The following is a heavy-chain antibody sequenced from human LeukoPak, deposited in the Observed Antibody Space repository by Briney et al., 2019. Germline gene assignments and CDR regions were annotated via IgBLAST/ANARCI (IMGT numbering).Heavy chain of an antibody. J-gene: IGHJ6*02. CDR2: IYYSGST. CDR1: GRSMSSSSYY. V-gene: IGHV4-39*01. D-gene: IGHD6-13*01. CDR3: ARQMTAAGYYYYYYGMDV. Sequence: SESLSLTCTVSGRSMSSSSYYWGWLRQPPGKGLEWFGRIYYSGSTNYNPSVKSRGTISVDTSKNQFSLNLPSVTAADTAVYYCARQMTAAGYYYYYYGMDVWGQGTTVTVSS.